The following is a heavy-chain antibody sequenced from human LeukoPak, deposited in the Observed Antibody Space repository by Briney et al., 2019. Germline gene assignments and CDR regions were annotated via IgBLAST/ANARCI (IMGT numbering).Heavy chain of an antibody. Sequence: GGSLRLSCAASGFTFSSYGMHWVRQAPGKGLEWVAFIRFDGSNKYYADSVRGRFTISRDNSKNTLYLQMNGLRAEDTAVYYCARDGLSVVVVPAARGEDYYYYMDLWGKGTTVTVSS. CDR2: IRFDGSNK. D-gene: IGHD2-2*01. V-gene: IGHV3-30*02. CDR3: ARDGLSVVVVPAARGEDYYYYMDL. CDR1: GFTFSSYG. J-gene: IGHJ6*03.